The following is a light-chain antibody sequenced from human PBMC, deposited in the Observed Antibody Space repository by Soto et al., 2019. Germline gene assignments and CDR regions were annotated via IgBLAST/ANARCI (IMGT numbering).Light chain of an antibody. V-gene: IGKV1-39*01. Sequence: DIQMTQSPSSLSASVGDRVTITCRASQSISSYLNWYQQKPGKAPKLLIYAASSLQSGVPSRFSGSGSGTDFTLTISSLQPEDFAVYYCQHYGGSLYTFGQGTKLEIK. CDR2: AAS. CDR1: QSISSY. CDR3: QHYGGSLYT. J-gene: IGKJ2*01.